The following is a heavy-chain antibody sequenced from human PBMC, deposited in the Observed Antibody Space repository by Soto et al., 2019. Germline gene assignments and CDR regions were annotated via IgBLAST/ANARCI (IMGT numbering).Heavy chain of an antibody. Sequence: SETLSLTCAVSSGSISSSNWWSWVRQPPGKGLEWIGEIYHSGSTNYNPSLKSRVTISVDKSKNQFSLKLSSVTAADTAVYYCARRRCSSTSCYLYYWGQGTLVTVSS. CDR1: SGSISSSNW. V-gene: IGHV4-4*02. CDR3: ARRRCSSTSCYLYY. J-gene: IGHJ4*02. CDR2: IYHSGST. D-gene: IGHD2-2*01.